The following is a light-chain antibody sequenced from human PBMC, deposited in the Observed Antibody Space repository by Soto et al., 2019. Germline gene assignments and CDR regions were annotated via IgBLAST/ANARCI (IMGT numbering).Light chain of an antibody. J-gene: IGKJ1*01. V-gene: IGKV1-5*03. Sequence: DIQMTQSPSTLSASVGDRVTITCRASQSISSWLAWYQQKPGKAPKLLISKASSLESGDPSRFSGSGSGTEFTLTISSLQPDDFATFYCQQYNSYSTWTFGQGTKVEIK. CDR3: QQYNSYSTWT. CDR2: KAS. CDR1: QSISSW.